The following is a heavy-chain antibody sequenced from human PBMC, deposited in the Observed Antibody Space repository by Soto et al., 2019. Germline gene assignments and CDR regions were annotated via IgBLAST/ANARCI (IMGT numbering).Heavy chain of an antibody. V-gene: IGHV1-46*02. CDR2: INPRGGST. CDR1: GYTRNTYY. Sequence: ASVKVSCKASGYTRNTYYMHWVLQAPGQGPEWMGIINPRGGSTTYAQNFQDRVTMTRDTSSSTVYMELSSLRSEDTAVYYCARGGGFSPYYYNLDVWGQGTTVTVSS. CDR3: ARGGGFSPYYYNLDV. J-gene: IGHJ6*02. D-gene: IGHD2-15*01.